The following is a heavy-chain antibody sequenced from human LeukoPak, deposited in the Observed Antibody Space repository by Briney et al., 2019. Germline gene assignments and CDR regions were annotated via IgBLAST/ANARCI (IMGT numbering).Heavy chain of an antibody. D-gene: IGHD3-9*01. Sequence: VASVKVSCKASGYTFSSYGINRVRQAPGQGLEWMGWISAYNGNTKYVQKIQGRVTMTTDTSTTTAYMELRSLRSDDTAVYYCARAGYYDILTGYYVDYWGQGTLVTVSS. J-gene: IGHJ4*02. CDR1: GYTFSSYG. V-gene: IGHV1-18*01. CDR2: ISAYNGNT. CDR3: ARAGYYDILTGYYVDY.